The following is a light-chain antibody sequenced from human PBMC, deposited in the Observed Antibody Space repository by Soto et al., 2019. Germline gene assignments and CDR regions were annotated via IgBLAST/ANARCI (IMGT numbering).Light chain of an antibody. V-gene: IGKV4-1*01. Sequence: DIVMTQSPDSLAVSLGERATINCKSGQSVLYSSNNKDYLAWYQQKPGQPPKLLIYWASTRESGVPDRFSGSGSGTDFTLTISSLQAEDVAVYCCQQYSSIPFTFGPGTKVDIK. CDR3: QQYSSIPFT. CDR2: WAS. J-gene: IGKJ3*01. CDR1: QSVLYSSNNKDY.